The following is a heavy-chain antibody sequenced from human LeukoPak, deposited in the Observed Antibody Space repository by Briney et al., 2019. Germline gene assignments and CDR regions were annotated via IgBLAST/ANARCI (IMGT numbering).Heavy chain of an antibody. CDR3: ARLPYCGGDCYSNFDY. J-gene: IGHJ4*02. Sequence: PSETLSLTCTVSGGSISSSSYYWGWTRQPPGKGLEWIGSIYYSGSTYYNPSLKSRVTISVDTSKNQFSLKLSSVTAADTAVYYCARLPYCGGDCYSNFDYWGQGTLVTVSS. D-gene: IGHD2-21*01. CDR2: IYYSGST. V-gene: IGHV4-39*01. CDR1: GGSISSSSYY.